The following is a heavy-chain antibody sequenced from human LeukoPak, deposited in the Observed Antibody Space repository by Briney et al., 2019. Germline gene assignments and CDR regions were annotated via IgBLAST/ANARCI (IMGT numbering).Heavy chain of an antibody. Sequence: GGSLRLSCAASGFTFSSYSMNWVRQAPGKGLEWVSSISSSSSYIYHADSVKGRFTISRDNAKNSLYLQMNSLRAEDTAVYYCARETVMPIVATLEYWGQGTLVTVSS. CDR2: ISSSSSYI. D-gene: IGHD5-12*01. CDR1: GFTFSSYS. CDR3: ARETVMPIVATLEY. J-gene: IGHJ4*02. V-gene: IGHV3-21*01.